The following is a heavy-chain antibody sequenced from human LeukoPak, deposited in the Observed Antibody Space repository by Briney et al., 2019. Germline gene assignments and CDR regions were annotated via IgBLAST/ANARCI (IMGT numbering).Heavy chain of an antibody. J-gene: IGHJ4*02. CDR2: ISYDGSNK. V-gene: IGHV3-30*18. CDR3: AKDSGYGYFDY. D-gene: IGHD5-12*01. Sequence: GRSLRLSCAASGFTFSSYGMHWVRQAPGKGVEWVAVISYDGSNKYYADSVKGRFTISRDNSKNTLYLQMNSLRAEDTAVYYCAKDSGYGYFDYWGQGTLVTVSS. CDR1: GFTFSSYG.